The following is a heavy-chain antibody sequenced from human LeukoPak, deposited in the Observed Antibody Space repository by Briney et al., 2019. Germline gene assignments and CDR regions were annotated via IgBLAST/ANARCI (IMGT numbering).Heavy chain of an antibody. J-gene: IGHJ4*02. V-gene: IGHV3-48*03. CDR1: GFTFSSYE. Sequence: GGSLRLSCAASGFTFSSYEMNWVRQAPGKGLEWVSYISSSGSTIYYADSVKGRFTISRDNSKNTLYLQMNSLRAEDTAVYYCANIYGSGYFDYWGQGTLVTVSS. CDR3: ANIYGSGYFDY. D-gene: IGHD3-10*01. CDR2: ISSSGSTI.